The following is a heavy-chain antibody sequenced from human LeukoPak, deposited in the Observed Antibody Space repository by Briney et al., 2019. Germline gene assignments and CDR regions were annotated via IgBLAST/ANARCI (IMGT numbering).Heavy chain of an antibody. CDR2: IYHSGST. D-gene: IGHD3-10*01. Sequence: SETLSLTCAVSGYSISSGYYWGWIRQPPGKGLEWIGSIYHSGSTYYNPSLKSRVTISVDTSKNQFSLKLSSVTAADTAVYYCARCDGSGSYPWWFGPWGQGTLVTVSS. CDR1: GYSISSGYY. J-gene: IGHJ5*02. CDR3: ARCDGSGSYPWWFGP. V-gene: IGHV4-38-2*01.